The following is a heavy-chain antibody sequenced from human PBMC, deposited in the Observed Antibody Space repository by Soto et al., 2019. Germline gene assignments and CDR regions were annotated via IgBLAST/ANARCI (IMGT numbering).Heavy chain of an antibody. Sequence: LRLSCAASGFTFSSYAMSWVRQAPGKGLELVSAISGSGGSTYYADSVKGRFTISRDNSKNTLYLQMNSLRAEDTAVYYCAKPPARQWYSMDVWGQGTTVTVSS. V-gene: IGHV3-23*01. D-gene: IGHD6-19*01. CDR2: ISGSGGST. CDR3: AKPPARQWYSMDV. CDR1: GFTFSSYA. J-gene: IGHJ6*02.